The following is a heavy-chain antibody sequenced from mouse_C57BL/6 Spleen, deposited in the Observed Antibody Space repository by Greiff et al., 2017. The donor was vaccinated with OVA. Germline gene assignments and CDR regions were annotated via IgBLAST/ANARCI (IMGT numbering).Heavy chain of an antibody. V-gene: IGHV1-4*01. J-gene: IGHJ4*01. Sequence: VQLQQSGADLVRPGASVKLSCKASGYTFTSYSMHWVKQRPGPGLEWIGYIYPSSGYTKYNQKFKDKATLTADKSSSTAYMQLSSLTSEDSAVYYCARNNYGSIYDAMDDWGQGTSVTVSS. CDR1: GYTFTSYS. D-gene: IGHD1-1*01. CDR3: ARNNYGSIYDAMDD. CDR2: IYPSSGYT.